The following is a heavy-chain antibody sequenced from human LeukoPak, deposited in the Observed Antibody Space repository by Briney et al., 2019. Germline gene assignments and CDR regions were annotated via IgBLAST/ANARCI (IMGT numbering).Heavy chain of an antibody. J-gene: IGHJ5*02. CDR2: INPNSGGT. V-gene: IGHV1-2*02. CDR1: GYTFTGYY. D-gene: IGHD3-10*01. CDR3: ARGYGSGSYYNEGWFDP. Sequence: GASVKVSCKASGYTFTGYYMHWVRQAPGQGLEWMGWINPNSGGTNYAQKFQGRVTMTRDTSISTAYMELSRLRSDDTAVYYCARGYGSGSYYNEGWFDPWGQGTLVTVSS.